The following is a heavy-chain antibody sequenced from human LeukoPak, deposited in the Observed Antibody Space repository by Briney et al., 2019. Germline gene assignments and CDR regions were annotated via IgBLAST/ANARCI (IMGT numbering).Heavy chain of an antibody. J-gene: IGHJ3*02. CDR3: ARCGYSSSWYCAFDI. Sequence: SEPLSLTCTVSGGSISSYYWSWIRQPAGKGLEWIGRIYTSGSTNYNPSLKSRVTMSVDTSTNQFSLKLSSVTAADTAVYYCARCGYSSSWYCAFDIWGQGTMVTVSS. V-gene: IGHV4-4*07. CDR1: GGSISSYY. CDR2: IYTSGST. D-gene: IGHD6-13*01.